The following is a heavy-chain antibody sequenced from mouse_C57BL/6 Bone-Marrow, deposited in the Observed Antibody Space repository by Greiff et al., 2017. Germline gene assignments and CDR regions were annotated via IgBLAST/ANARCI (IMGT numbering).Heavy chain of an antibody. CDR3: AMITTVGSHWYFDV. CDR1: GYSITSDY. CDR2: IRYSGST. J-gene: IGHJ1*03. Sequence: EVHLVESGPGLAKPSQTLSLTCSVTGYSITSDYWYWIRKFPGNKLEYMGYIRYSGSTYYYPSLKSRISITRDTSKNQSYLQLNFVTTEDTATYYCAMITTVGSHWYFDVWGTGTTVTVPS. D-gene: IGHD1-1*01. V-gene: IGHV3-8*01.